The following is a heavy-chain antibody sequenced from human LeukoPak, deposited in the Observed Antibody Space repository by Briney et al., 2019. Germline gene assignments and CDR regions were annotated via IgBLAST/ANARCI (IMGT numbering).Heavy chain of an antibody. CDR3: ARDRAVAGLFDN. D-gene: IGHD6-19*01. CDR2: IKEDGGEQ. Sequence: QAGGSLRLSCAASGFTFSDYYMSWIRQAPGKGLEWVANIKEDGGEQNYVDSVEGRFTISRDNTKNSVFLQMNSLRAEDTAVYYCARDRAVAGLFDNWGQGTLVTVSS. J-gene: IGHJ4*02. V-gene: IGHV3-7*01. CDR1: GFTFSDYY.